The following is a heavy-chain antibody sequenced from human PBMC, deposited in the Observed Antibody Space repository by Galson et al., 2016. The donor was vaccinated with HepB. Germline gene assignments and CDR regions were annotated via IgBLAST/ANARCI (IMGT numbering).Heavy chain of an antibody. CDR1: GYSFSIYW. CDR3: ARQSRTHQWLFHFDY. CDR2: IYPEDSDT. D-gene: IGHD5-18*01. Sequence: QSGAEVKKPGESLTISCTASGYSFSIYWIVWVRQMPGKGLEYMGIIYPEDSDTRYAPSFQGRVTMTADKSINTAYLQWSSLKASDTAIYYCARQSRTHQWLFHFDYWGQGAPVTVSS. J-gene: IGHJ4*02. V-gene: IGHV5-51*01.